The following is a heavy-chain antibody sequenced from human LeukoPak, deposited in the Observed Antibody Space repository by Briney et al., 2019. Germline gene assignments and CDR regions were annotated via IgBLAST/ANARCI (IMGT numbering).Heavy chain of an antibody. J-gene: IGHJ4*02. CDR1: GFTFSTYA. D-gene: IGHD3-10*01. CDR3: AKVYWFGELLTLPEHYFDY. V-gene: IGHV3-23*01. CDR2: LSGSGSSA. Sequence: GGSLRLSCAASGFTFSTYAMSWVRQAPGKGLEWVSGLSGSGSSAYYADSVKGRFTISRDNSKNTLYLQMNSLRAEDTAVYYCAKVYWFGELLTLPEHYFDYWGQGTLVTVSS.